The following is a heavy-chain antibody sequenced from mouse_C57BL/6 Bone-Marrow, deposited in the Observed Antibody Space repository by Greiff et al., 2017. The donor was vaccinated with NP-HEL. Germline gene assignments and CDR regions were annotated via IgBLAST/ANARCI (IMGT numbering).Heavy chain of an antibody. J-gene: IGHJ1*03. D-gene: IGHD1-1*01. Sequence: EVQVVESGPALVKPSQTVSLTCTVTGYSITNGNHWWNWIRQVSGSKLEWIGYISSSDSTDSNPSLKSRISITRDTSKNQLFLQLNSVTTEDIATYYCARERVYYYGSSSYWYFDVWGTGTTVTVSS. CDR3: ARERVYYYGSSSYWYFDV. CDR2: ISSSDST. V-gene: IGHV3-4*01. CDR1: GYSITNGNHW.